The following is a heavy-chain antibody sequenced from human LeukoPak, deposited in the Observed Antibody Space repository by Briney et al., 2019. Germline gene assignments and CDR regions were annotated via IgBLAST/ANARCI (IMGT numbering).Heavy chain of an antibody. Sequence: GGSLRLSCAASGFTFSNYNMHWVRQAPGKGLEWISYITLSRTTIYYADSVKGRFTISRDNAKNSLYLQMNSLRAEDTAMYFCARETPYSSSWTDFDYWGQGTLVTVSS. J-gene: IGHJ4*02. CDR1: GFTFSNYN. V-gene: IGHV3-48*01. CDR3: ARETPYSSSWTDFDY. D-gene: IGHD6-13*01. CDR2: ITLSRTTI.